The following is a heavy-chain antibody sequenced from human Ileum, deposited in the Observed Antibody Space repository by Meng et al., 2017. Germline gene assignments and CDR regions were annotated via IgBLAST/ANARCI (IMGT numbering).Heavy chain of an antibody. CDR2: LTPVTGVT. CDR1: GGTFSNFD. V-gene: IGHV1-69*02. D-gene: IGHD2-8*02. Sequence: QVQLVQSGAEVRQPGSSVKVSCKASGGTFSNFDLHWVRQAPGQGLEWMGGLTPVTGVTNYAHKFHGRVSITADTSTATAYLDLSSLKSEHTALYIYARFPRCTGTSCYGGWFDPWDQGTLVTVSS. CDR3: ARFPRCTGTSCYGGWFDP. J-gene: IGHJ5*02.